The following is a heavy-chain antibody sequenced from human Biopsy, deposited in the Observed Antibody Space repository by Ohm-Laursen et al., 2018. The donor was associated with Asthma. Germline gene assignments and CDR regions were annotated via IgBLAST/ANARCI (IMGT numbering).Heavy chain of an antibody. CDR2: IKHDGSEK. CDR1: GFTFGDYW. CDR3: ARTFHFWSPYHAEHYQL. D-gene: IGHD3-3*02. V-gene: IGHV3-7*01. Sequence: SLRLSCAASGFTFGDYWMSWVCQVPGKGLERVANIKHDGSEKNHVDSLKGRFTIFRDNAKNSLYLQMNSLRAEDTAVYYCARTFHFWSPYHAEHYQLWGQGTLVSVSS. J-gene: IGHJ1*01.